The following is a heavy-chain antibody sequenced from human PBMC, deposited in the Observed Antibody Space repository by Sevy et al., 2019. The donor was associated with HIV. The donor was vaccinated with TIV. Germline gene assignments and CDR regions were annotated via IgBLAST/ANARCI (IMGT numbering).Heavy chain of an antibody. V-gene: IGHV3-33*01. CDR2: IWYDGSNK. J-gene: IGHJ6*02. D-gene: IGHD2-15*01. Sequence: GGSLRLSCAASGFTFSSYGMHWVRQAPGKGLEWVAVIWYDGSNKYYADSVKGRFTISRDNSKNTLYLQMNSLRAEDTAVYYCARDPPGYSSGGSCYGYYYYAMDVWGQGTTVTISS. CDR1: GFTFSSYG. CDR3: ARDPPGYSSGGSCYGYYYYAMDV.